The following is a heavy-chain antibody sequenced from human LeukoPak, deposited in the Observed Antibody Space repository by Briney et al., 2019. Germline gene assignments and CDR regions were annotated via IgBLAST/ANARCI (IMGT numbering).Heavy chain of an antibody. CDR3: ARGTMIVVVTPSGIDY. Sequence: PGGSLRLSCAASGFTFSSYEMNWVRQAPGKGLELVSYISSSGSTIYYADSVKGRFTISRDNAKNSLYLQMNSLRAEDTAVYYCARGTMIVVVTPSGIDYWGQGTLVTVSS. V-gene: IGHV3-48*03. J-gene: IGHJ4*02. CDR1: GFTFSSYE. D-gene: IGHD3-22*01. CDR2: ISSSGSTI.